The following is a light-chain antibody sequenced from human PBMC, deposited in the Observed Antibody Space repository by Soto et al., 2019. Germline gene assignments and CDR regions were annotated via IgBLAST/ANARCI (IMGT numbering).Light chain of an antibody. V-gene: IGKV1-39*01. J-gene: IGKJ1*01. CDR3: QQSYSTPPGA. CDR1: QTISTY. Sequence: DIQMTQSPSSLSAFVGDRVTITCRASQTISTYLNWYQQKPGNAPKLLMYAASTLQSGVPSRFSGSGSGTDFTLTISSLQPEDFAIYYCQQSYSTPPGAFGHGTKVEIK. CDR2: AAS.